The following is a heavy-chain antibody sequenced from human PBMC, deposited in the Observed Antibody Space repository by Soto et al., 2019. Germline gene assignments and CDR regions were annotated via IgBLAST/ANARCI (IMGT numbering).Heavy chain of an antibody. CDR1: GFTFSSYA. CDR3: ASFAWIQLWSERSPPDY. D-gene: IGHD5-18*01. CDR2: ISGSGGST. J-gene: IGHJ4*02. Sequence: PGGSLRLSCAASGFTFSSYAMSWVRQAPGKGLEWVSAISGSGGSTYYADSVKGRFTISRDNSKNTLYLQMNSLRAEDTAVYYCASFAWIQLWSERSPPDYWGQGTLVTVSS. V-gene: IGHV3-23*01.